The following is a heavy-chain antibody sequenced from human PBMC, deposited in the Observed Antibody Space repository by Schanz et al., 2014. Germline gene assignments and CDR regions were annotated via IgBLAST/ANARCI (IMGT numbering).Heavy chain of an antibody. Sequence: VQLVESGGGVVQPGRSLRLSCAASGITLSGYGLHWVRQAPGKGLEWVGFISFDGRNTGYAHSVKGRFTIPRDNSKNTVNLQMNSLRAEDTAVYYCAKEKEEVAADGSFFDYWGQGTLVTVSS. J-gene: IGHJ4*02. V-gene: IGHV3-30*18. CDR2: ISFDGRNT. CDR3: AKEKEEVAADGSFFDY. D-gene: IGHD6-13*01. CDR1: GITLSGYG.